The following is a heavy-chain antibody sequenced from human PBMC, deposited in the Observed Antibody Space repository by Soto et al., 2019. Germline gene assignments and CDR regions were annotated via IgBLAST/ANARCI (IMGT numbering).Heavy chain of an antibody. CDR1: GGTFSSYT. Sequence: GASVKVSCKASGGTFSSYTISWVRQAPGQGLEWMGRIIPILGIANYAQKFQGRVTITADKSTSTAYMELSSLRSEDTAVYYCARDRFIGYSSSWRTFDYWGQGTLVTVSS. CDR3: ARDRFIGYSSSWRTFDY. CDR2: IIPILGIA. J-gene: IGHJ4*02. V-gene: IGHV1-69*04. D-gene: IGHD6-13*01.